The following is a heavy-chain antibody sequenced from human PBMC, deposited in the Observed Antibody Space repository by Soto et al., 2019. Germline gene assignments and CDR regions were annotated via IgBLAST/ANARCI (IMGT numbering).Heavy chain of an antibody. J-gene: IGHJ6*02. CDR3: KRLSGDHGAFFSYGMDV. CDR1: GFTFSTYW. CDR2: MRSDGTRT. V-gene: IGHV3-74*01. D-gene: IGHD2-21*01. Sequence: DVQLVESGGTLVQPGGSLRLSCAASGFTFSTYWMNWVRQVPGKGLVWVAGMRSDGTRTNYADSVKGRFTISRDNFKNTLSLRMNGLRGEDTAVYYGKRLSGDHGAFFSYGMDVWGRGTTVTVSS.